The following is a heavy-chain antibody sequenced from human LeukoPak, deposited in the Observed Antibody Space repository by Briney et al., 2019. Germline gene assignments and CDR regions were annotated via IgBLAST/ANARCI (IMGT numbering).Heavy chain of an antibody. Sequence: GGSLRLSCGASGFSFSYYWMTWVRQGPRKGLEWVANIKYDGSEKHYVESVKGRFTISRDNAKNSLYLKMNSLRVEDTAVYYCARGWGDCSSVSCYTGGDVFDIWGQGTKVTVSS. CDR2: IKYDGSEK. D-gene: IGHD2-2*02. V-gene: IGHV3-7*01. J-gene: IGHJ3*02. CDR3: ARGWGDCSSVSCYTGGDVFDI. CDR1: GFSFSYYW.